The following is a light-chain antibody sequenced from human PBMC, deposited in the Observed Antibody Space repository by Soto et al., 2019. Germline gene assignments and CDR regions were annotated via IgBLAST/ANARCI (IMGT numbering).Light chain of an antibody. V-gene: IGKV3-20*01. Sequence: EIVLPESPGNLSLSPGERATLPSTASQSVSNNYLAWYQQKPGQAPRLLIYGASNRATGIPDRFSVSGSGTDSTLTIRRLEPEEFAVDYCQQYGSPGTFGQGTKVEIK. J-gene: IGKJ1*01. CDR1: QSVSNNY. CDR2: GAS. CDR3: QQYGSPGT.